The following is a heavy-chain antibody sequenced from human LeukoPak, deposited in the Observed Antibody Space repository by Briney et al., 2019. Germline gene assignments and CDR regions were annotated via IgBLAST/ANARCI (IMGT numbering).Heavy chain of an antibody. CDR2: IYYSGST. V-gene: IGHV4-59*01. CDR3: ARDLGDGDYPDL. J-gene: IGHJ2*01. CDR1: GGSISSYY. D-gene: IGHD4-17*01. Sequence: SETLSLTCTVSGGSISSYYWSWIRQPPGKGLEWIGYIYYSGSTNYNPSLKSRVTISVDTSENQFSLKLSSVTAADTAVYYCARDLGDGDYPDLWGRGTLVTVSS.